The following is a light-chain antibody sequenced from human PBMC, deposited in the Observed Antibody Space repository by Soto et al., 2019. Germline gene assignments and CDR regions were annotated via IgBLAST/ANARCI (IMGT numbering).Light chain of an antibody. V-gene: IGKV1-39*01. CDR3: QQSYCTSSYT. CDR2: AAS. Sequence: DIQMTQSPSSLSASVGDRVTITCRASQNICNYINRYQQKPGKAPNLLIYAASSFQGEAPSRFSGRGSGTEFTLTISSRQPDDSATYYCQQSYCTSSYTFGQGTKLDI. CDR1: QNICNY. J-gene: IGKJ2*01.